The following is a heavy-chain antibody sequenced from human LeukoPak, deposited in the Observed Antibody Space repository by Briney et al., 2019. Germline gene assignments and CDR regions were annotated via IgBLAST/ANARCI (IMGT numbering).Heavy chain of an antibody. D-gene: IGHD3-10*01. CDR3: ARDEIPGY. Sequence: GGSLRLSCAASGFTFSTYSMNWDRQAPGKGLEWVSSISSSSSFIYYADSVKGRFTISRDNSKNSLYLQMNSLRAEDTALYYCARDEIPGYWGQGTLVTVSS. V-gene: IGHV3-21*01. J-gene: IGHJ4*02. CDR1: GFTFSTYS. CDR2: ISSSSSFI.